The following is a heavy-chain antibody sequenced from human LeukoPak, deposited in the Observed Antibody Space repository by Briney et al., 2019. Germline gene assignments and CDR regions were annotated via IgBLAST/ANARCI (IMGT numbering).Heavy chain of an antibody. Sequence: SVKVSCKASGGTFSSYAISWVRQAPGQGLEWMGGIIPIFGTANYAQKFQGRVTITADESTSTAYMELSSLRSEDTAVYYCARVNGDSRIRFLEWSFYPGGYYYYMDVWGKGTTVTVSS. J-gene: IGHJ6*03. CDR3: ARVNGDSRIRFLEWSFYPGGYYYYMDV. CDR1: GGTFSSYA. CDR2: IIPIFGTA. V-gene: IGHV1-69*13. D-gene: IGHD3-3*01.